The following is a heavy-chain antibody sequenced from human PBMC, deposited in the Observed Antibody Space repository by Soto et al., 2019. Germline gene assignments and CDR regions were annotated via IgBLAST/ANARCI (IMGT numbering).Heavy chain of an antibody. V-gene: IGHV5-51*01. CDR3: ARLRGSTSHGFIAAAGREGFDP. D-gene: IGHD6-13*01. CDR1: GYSFTSYW. J-gene: IGHJ5*02. Sequence: GESLKISCKGSGYSFTSYWIGWVRQVPGKGLEWMGIIYPGDSDTRYSPSFQGQVTISADKSISTAYLQWSSLKASDTAMYYCARLRGSTSHGFIAAAGREGFDPWGQGTLVTVSS. CDR2: IYPGDSDT.